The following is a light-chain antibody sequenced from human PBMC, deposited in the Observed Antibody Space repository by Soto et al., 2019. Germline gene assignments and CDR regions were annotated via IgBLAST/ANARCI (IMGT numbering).Light chain of an antibody. Sequence: QSVLTQPVSVSGSPGQSITISCTGTSSDVGGYSYVSWYQQHPGKAPKLMIYDVSNRPSGVSNRFSGSKSGNTASLTISGLQAEDEGDYYCSSYTSSNTPYVVFGGGTQLTVL. V-gene: IGLV2-14*01. CDR3: SSYTSSNTPYVV. CDR2: DVS. J-gene: IGLJ2*01. CDR1: SSDVGGYSY.